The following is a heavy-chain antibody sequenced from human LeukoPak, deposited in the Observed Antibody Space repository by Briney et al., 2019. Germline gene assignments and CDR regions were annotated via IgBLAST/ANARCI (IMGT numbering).Heavy chain of an antibody. CDR2: ISSRGGTI. J-gene: IGHJ4*02. CDR3: ARISGWYCDY. D-gene: IGHD6-19*01. V-gene: IGHV3-48*03. Sequence: GGSLRLSCAASGFTFSSYEMNWVRQAPGEGLEWISYISSRGGTIKYADSVKGRFTISRDNAKNSLYLQRNSLRAEDTAVYYCARISGWYCDYWGQGTLVTVSS. CDR1: GFTFSSYE.